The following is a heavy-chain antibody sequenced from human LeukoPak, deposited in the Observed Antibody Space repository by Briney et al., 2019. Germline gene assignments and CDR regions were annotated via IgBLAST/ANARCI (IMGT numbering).Heavy chain of an antibody. V-gene: IGHV3-53*05. CDR3: AKVSYSKTGSSDY. Sequence: GGSLRLSCAASGFTVSSNYMSWVRQAPGKGLEWVSVIYSGGSTYYADSVKGRFTISRDNSKNTLYLQMNSLRAEDTAVYYCAKVSYSKTGSSDYWGQGTLVTVSS. J-gene: IGHJ4*02. D-gene: IGHD4-11*01. CDR2: IYSGGST. CDR1: GFTVSSNY.